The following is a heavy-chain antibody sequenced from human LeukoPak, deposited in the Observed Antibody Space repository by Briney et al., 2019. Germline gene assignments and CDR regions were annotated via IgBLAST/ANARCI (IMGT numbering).Heavy chain of an antibody. D-gene: IGHD6-6*01. J-gene: IGHJ6*02. CDR1: GFPFSDYS. CDR3: AREGGRRPYGIDV. CDR2: ISSCSSII. V-gene: IGHV3-48*02. Sequence: GGSLRLSCAASGFPFSDYSMDWVRQAPGKGLEWVSYISSCSSIIYYSNSVKGRFTISRDNAKNSLYLPMNSLKDGDTAGYYCAREGGRRPYGIDVWGQGTMVTVSS.